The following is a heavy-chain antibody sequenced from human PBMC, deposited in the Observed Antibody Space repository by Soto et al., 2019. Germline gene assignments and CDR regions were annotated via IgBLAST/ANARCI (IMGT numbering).Heavy chain of an antibody. D-gene: IGHD2-2*01. J-gene: IGHJ5*02. V-gene: IGHV1-18*01. CDR1: GYTFTSYG. CDR3: SRDCSSTSCYAGDDP. CDR2: ISAYNGNT. Sequence: QVQLVQSGAEVKKPGASVKVSCKASGYTFTSYGISWVRQAPGQGLEWMGRISAYNGNTNYAQKLQGRVTMTTDTSTSTGYMVLSSLRSVDTAVYYCSRDCSSTSCYAGDDPCGQGALVTVAS.